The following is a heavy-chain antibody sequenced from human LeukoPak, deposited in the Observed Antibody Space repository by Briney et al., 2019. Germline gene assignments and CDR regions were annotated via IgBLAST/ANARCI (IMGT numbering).Heavy chain of an antibody. J-gene: IGHJ4*02. CDR3: ARWRGHGWGVNDY. D-gene: IGHD3-10*01. CDR2: ISNSDSLT. CDR1: GFTFSDYY. Sequence: KPGGSLRLSCTASGFTFSDYYMSWIRQAPGKGLEWVSYISNSDSLTYYAESVKGRFTISRDNANTSLYLQMNSLRAEDTAVYYCARWRGHGWGVNDYWGQGTLVTVSS. V-gene: IGHV3-11*04.